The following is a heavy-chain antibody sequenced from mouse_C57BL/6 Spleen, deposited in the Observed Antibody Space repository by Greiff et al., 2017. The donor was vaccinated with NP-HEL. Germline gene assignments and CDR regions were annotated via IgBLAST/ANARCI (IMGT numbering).Heavy chain of an antibody. CDR3: ARRTDGSFSYWYFDV. D-gene: IGHD2-3*01. CDR1: GYTFTDYN. V-gene: IGHV1-18*01. CDR2: INPNNGGT. Sequence: EVQLQQSGPELVKPGASVKIPCKASGYTFTDYNMDWVKQSHGKSLEWIGDINPNNGGTIYNQKFKGKATLTVDKSSSTAYMELRSLTSEDTAVYYCARRTDGSFSYWYFDVWGTGTTVTVSS. J-gene: IGHJ1*03.